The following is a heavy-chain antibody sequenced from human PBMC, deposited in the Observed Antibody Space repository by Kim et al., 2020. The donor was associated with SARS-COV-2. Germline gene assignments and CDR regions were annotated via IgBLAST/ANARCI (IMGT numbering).Heavy chain of an antibody. V-gene: IGHV1-69*13. D-gene: IGHD3-22*01. CDR2: IIPIFGTA. Sequence: SVKVSCKASGGTFSSYAISWVRQAPGQGLEWMGGIIPIFGTANYAQKFQGRVTITADESTSTAYMELSSLRSEDTAVYYCASSGDSSGPLSLCTRCLYNWFDPWGQGTLVTVSS. CDR1: GGTFSSYA. CDR3: ASSGDSSGPLSLCTRCLYNWFDP. J-gene: IGHJ5*02.